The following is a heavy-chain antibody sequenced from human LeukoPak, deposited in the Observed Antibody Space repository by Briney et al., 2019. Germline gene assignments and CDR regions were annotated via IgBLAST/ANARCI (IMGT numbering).Heavy chain of an antibody. J-gene: IGHJ4*02. CDR1: GFTVSSNY. CDR3: ARGSSRDGYNYDFDY. V-gene: IGHV3-53*01. CDR2: IYSGGST. D-gene: IGHD5-24*01. Sequence: GGSLRLSCAASGFTVSSNYMSWVRQAPGKGLEWVSVIYSGGSTYYADSVKGRFTISRDNSKNTLYHQMNSLRAEDTAVYYCARGSSRDGYNYDFDYWGQGTLVTVSS.